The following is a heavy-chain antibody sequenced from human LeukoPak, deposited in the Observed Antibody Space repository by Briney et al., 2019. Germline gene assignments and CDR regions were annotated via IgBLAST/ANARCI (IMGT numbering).Heavy chain of an antibody. J-gene: IGHJ4*02. CDR3: ARIEYRVSQSYYFDS. V-gene: IGHV4-34*01. CDR1: GGSFSGYY. D-gene: IGHD2-2*01. Sequence: SETLSLTCAVYGGSFSGYYWSWIRQPPGKGLEWIGEINHSGSTNYNPSLKSRVTISLDTSKNQFSLKLNSVTAADTAVYFCARIEYRVSQSYYFDSWGQGTLVTVSS. CDR2: INHSGST.